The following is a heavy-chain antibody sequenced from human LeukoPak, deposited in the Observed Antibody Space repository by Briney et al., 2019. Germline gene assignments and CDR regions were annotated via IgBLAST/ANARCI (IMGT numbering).Heavy chain of an antibody. V-gene: IGHV4-34*01. Sequence: SETLSLTCAVYGGSFSGYYWSWIRQPPGKGLEWIGEINHSGSTNYNPSLKSRVTISVDTSKNQFSLKLSSVTAADTAVYYCARANYDFWSGSNYYYYGMDVWGRGTTVTVSS. CDR1: GGSFSGYY. J-gene: IGHJ6*02. CDR2: INHSGST. D-gene: IGHD3-3*01. CDR3: ARANYDFWSGSNYYYYGMDV.